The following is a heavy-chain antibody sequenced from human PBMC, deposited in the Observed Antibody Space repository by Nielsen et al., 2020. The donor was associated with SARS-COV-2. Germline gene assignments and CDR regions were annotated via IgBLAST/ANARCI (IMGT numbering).Heavy chain of an antibody. D-gene: IGHD6-13*01. CDR3: ARDLAPGYSSSWYWFDP. Sequence: SLKISCAASGFTFDDYAMHWVRQAPGKGLEWVSGISWNSGSIGYADSVKGRFTISRDNAKDSLYLQMNSLRAADTALYHCARDLAPGYSSSWYWFDPWGQGTLVTVSS. CDR1: GFTFDDYA. J-gene: IGHJ5*02. V-gene: IGHV3-9*01. CDR2: ISWNSGSI.